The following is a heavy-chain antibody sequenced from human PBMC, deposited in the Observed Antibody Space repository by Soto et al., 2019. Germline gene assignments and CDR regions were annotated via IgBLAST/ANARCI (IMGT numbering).Heavy chain of an antibody. Sequence: PSETLSLTCAVDGGYFSGYYWSWIRQHTGKGLEWIGEINHSGSTNYNPSLKSRVTISVDRSKNQFSLKLSSVTAADTAVYYCARLKTYDILHKSDYWGQGSLVTVSS. CDR3: ARLKTYDILHKSDY. CDR2: INHSGST. J-gene: IGHJ4*02. V-gene: IGHV4-34*01. CDR1: GGYFSGYY. D-gene: IGHD3-9*01.